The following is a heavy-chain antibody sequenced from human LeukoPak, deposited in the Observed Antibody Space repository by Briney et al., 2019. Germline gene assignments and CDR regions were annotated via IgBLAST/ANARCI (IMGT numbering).Heavy chain of an antibody. CDR2: ITGSGGST. Sequence: PGGSLRLSCAASGFTFSNYGLSWVRQAPGKGLEWVSGITGSGGSTYYADSVKGRFTISRDNSKNTLYLQMNSLRAEDTAIYYCATTGYSSRNYWGQGTLVTVSS. J-gene: IGHJ4*02. CDR1: GFTFSNYG. D-gene: IGHD6-13*01. CDR3: ATTGYSSRNY. V-gene: IGHV3-23*01.